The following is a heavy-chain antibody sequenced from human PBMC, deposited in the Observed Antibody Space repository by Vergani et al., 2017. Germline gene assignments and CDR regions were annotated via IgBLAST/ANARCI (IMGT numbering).Heavy chain of an antibody. CDR3: AKVGCSSTSCYGGYYYYYMDV. V-gene: IGHV4-59*01. D-gene: IGHD2-2*01. CDR2: IYYSGST. J-gene: IGHJ6*03. Sequence: QVQLQESGPGLVKPSQTLSLTCTVSGGSISSYYWSWIRQPPGKGLEWIGYIYYSGSTNYNPSLKSRVTISVDTSKNQFSLKLSSVTAADTAVYYCAKVGCSSTSCYGGYYYYYMDVWGKGTTVTVSS. CDR1: GGSISSYY.